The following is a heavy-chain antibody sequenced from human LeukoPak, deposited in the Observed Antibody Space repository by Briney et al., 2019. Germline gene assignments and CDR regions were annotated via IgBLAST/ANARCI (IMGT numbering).Heavy chain of an antibody. J-gene: IGHJ4*02. CDR2: ISYDGSNK. CDR1: GFTFSSYA. Sequence: PGGSLRLSCAASGFTFSSYAMHWVRQAPGKGLEWVAVISYDGSNKYYADSVKGRFTISRDNSKNTLYLQMNSLRAEDMAVYYCARGVGSSWYYFDYWGQGTLVTVSS. D-gene: IGHD6-13*01. V-gene: IGHV3-30-3*01. CDR3: ARGVGSSWYYFDY.